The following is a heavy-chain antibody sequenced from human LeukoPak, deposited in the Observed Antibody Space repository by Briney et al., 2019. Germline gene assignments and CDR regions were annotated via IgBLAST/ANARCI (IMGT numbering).Heavy chain of an antibody. D-gene: IGHD3-3*01. CDR1: GFTFSDYY. V-gene: IGHV3-11*01. CDR3: AKGRSRHNFWSGYYED. J-gene: IGHJ4*02. CDR2: ISSSGSTI. Sequence: GGSLRLSCAASGFTFSDYYMSWIRQAPGKGLEWVSYISSSGSTIYYADSVKGRFTISRDNAKSVLHLQMDSLRTDDTAMYYCAKGRSRHNFWSGYYEDWGQGTQVTVSS.